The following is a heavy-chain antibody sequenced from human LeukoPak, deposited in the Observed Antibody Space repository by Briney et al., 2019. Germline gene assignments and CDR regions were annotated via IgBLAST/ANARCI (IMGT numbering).Heavy chain of an antibody. CDR1: GFPLNSFP. J-gene: IGHJ4*02. V-gene: IGHV3-30*04. CDR3: ARVLGFGSPPAY. Sequence: PGRPLRLSCAASGFPLNSFPMHRIPQAPGKGLEWVGLISFDGSDKSYADSVEGRFTISRDNSKNTLYLQMNSLSAEDTAVYYCARVLGFGSPPAYWGQGTLVSVSS. D-gene: IGHD3-10*01. CDR2: ISFDGSDK.